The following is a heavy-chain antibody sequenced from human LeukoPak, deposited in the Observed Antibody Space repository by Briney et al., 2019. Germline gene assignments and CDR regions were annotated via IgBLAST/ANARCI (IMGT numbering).Heavy chain of an antibody. CDR3: ARENPEYYYDSSGYPAI. CDR1: GYTFTGYY. V-gene: IGHV1-2*02. J-gene: IGHJ3*02. Sequence: ASVKVSCKASGYTFTGYYMHWVRQAPGQGLEWMGWINPNSGGTNYAQKFRGRVTMTRDTSISTAYMELSRLRSDDTAVYYCARENPEYYYDSSGYPAIWGQGTMVTVSS. D-gene: IGHD3-22*01. CDR2: INPNSGGT.